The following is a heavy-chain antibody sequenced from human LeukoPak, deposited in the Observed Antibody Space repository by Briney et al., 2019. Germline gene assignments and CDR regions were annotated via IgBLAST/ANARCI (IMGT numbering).Heavy chain of an antibody. CDR2: INHSGST. CDR3: ARGHPVLRYFDWSPGGDY. CDR1: GGSFSGYY. Sequence: SETLSLTCAVHGGSFSGYYWSWIRQPPGRGLEWIGEINHSGSTNYNPSLKSRVTISVDTSKNQFSLKLSSVTAADTAVYYCARGHPVLRYFDWSPGGDYWGQGTLVTVSS. D-gene: IGHD3-9*01. J-gene: IGHJ4*02. V-gene: IGHV4-34*01.